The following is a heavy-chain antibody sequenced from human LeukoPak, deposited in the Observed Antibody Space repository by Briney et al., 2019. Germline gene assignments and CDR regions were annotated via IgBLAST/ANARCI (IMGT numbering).Heavy chain of an antibody. D-gene: IGHD1-26*01. CDR3: ATGSSWSYVGGFDY. V-gene: IGHV1-24*01. Sequence: ASVKVSCKVSGYTLTELSMHWVRQAPGKWLEWMGGFDPEDGETIYAQKFQGRVTMTEDTSTDTAYMELSSLRSEDTAVYYCATGSSWSYVGGFDYWGQGTLVTVSS. CDR2: FDPEDGET. CDR1: GYTLTELS. J-gene: IGHJ4*02.